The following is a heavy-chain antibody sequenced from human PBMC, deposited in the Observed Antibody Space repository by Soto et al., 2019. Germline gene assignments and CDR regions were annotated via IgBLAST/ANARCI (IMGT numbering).Heavy chain of an antibody. J-gene: IGHJ4*02. V-gene: IGHV3-23*01. D-gene: IGHD6-13*01. Sequence: PGGSLTLSCAASGFTFKIYAMIWVRQAPGKGLQWVSAIDYSGVNTFYADSVKGRFTVSRDNSRNTLNLKMNSLRAEDTAVYYCAKIWHSATWXWGQGSLVTASX. CDR2: IDYSGVNT. CDR1: GFTFKIYA. CDR3: AKIWHSATWX.